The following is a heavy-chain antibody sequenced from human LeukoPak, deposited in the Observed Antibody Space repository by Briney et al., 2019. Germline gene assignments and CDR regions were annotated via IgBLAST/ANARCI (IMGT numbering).Heavy chain of an antibody. CDR3: TTAVL. CDR1: GFTFSNAW. J-gene: IGHJ4*02. CDR2: IKSKIDGGTT. D-gene: IGHD1-1*01. Sequence: GGSLRLSCAASGFTFSNAWMSWVRQAPGKGLEWVGRIKSKIDGGTTDYAAPVKGRFTISRDDSKNTLYLQMNSLKTEDTAVYYCTTAVLWGQGTLVTVSS. V-gene: IGHV3-15*01.